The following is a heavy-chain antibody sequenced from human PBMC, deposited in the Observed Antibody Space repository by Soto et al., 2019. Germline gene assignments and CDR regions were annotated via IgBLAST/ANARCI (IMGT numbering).Heavy chain of an antibody. Sequence: GASVKVSCKASGYTFTSYGISWVRQAPGQGLEWMGWISAYNGNTNYAQKLQGRVTMTTDTSTSTAYMELRSLRSDDTAVYYCARDPSIVVVPAAPNLDYWGQGTLVTVSS. CDR3: ARDPSIVVVPAAPNLDY. J-gene: IGHJ4*02. V-gene: IGHV1-18*01. CDR2: ISAYNGNT. CDR1: GYTFTSYG. D-gene: IGHD2-2*01.